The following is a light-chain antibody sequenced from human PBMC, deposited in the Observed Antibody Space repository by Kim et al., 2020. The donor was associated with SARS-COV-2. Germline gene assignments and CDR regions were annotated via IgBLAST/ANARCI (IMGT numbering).Light chain of an antibody. CDR2: EVS. CDR3: MQGIYQPKT. V-gene: IGKV2-29*02. CDR1: QSLLHSDEKTY. Sequence: DVVMTQTPRSLAVTPGQPASISCKSSQSLLHSDEKTYLSWYLQKPGQSPQLLIYEVSSRFSGAPSRFSGSGSGTDFTLEISRLEAEDVGVYHCMQGIYQPKTFGQGTKVDIK. J-gene: IGKJ1*01.